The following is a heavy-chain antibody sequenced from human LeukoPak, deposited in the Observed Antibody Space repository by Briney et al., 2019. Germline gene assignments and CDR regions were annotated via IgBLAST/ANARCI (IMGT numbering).Heavy chain of an antibody. J-gene: IGHJ4*02. CDR1: GFTFSSYA. CDR3: AKRAYCSSTSCYAFDY. D-gene: IGHD2-2*01. V-gene: IGHV3-23*01. CDR2: ISGSGGST. Sequence: PGGSLRLSCAASGFTFSSYAMSWVRQAPGKGLEWVSAISGSGGSTYYADSVKGRFTISRDNSKNTLYLQMNSLRAEDTAVYYCAKRAYCSSTSCYAFDYWGQGTLVTVSS.